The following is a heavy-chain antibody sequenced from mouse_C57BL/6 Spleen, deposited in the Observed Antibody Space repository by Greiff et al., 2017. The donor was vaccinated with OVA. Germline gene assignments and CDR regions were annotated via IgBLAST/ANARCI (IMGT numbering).Heavy chain of an antibody. D-gene: IGHD2-4*01. V-gene: IGHV1-54*01. Sequence: QVQLKESGAELVRPGTSVKVSCKASGYAFTNYLIEWVKQRPGQGLEWIGVINPGSGGTNYNEKFKGKATLTADKSSSTAYMQLSSLTSEDSAVYFFARDPISYEEVYYFDYWGQGTTLSVSS. CDR1: GYAFTNYL. CDR3: ARDPISYEEVYYFDY. J-gene: IGHJ2*01. CDR2: INPGSGGT.